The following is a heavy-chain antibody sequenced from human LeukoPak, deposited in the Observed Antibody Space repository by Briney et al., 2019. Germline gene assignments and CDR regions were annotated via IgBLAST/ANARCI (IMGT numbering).Heavy chain of an antibody. CDR1: GFTFSSYA. D-gene: IGHD4-11*01. Sequence: GGSLRLSCAASGFTFSSYAMNWFRQAPGKGLEWISYISDTDSAVYYADSVKGRFTISRDNTKNSLYLQMNSLGVEDTAVYYCARDLDYSKGFDYWGQGTLVTVSS. J-gene: IGHJ4*02. CDR3: ARDLDYSKGFDY. V-gene: IGHV3-48*03. CDR2: ISDTDSAV.